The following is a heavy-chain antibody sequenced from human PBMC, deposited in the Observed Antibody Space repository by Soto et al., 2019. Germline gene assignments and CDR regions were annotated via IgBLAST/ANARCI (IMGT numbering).Heavy chain of an antibody. J-gene: IGHJ5*02. Sequence: SQTLSLTCAISGDSVSSNTASWNWIRQSPSRGLEWLGRTYFRSKWYNDYAVSVKSRIIINPDTSNNPFSRQLNSVTPEDTAVYFWAKGDNPGPKTGYAFDPWGQGIMVTVS. D-gene: IGHD5-12*01. CDR1: GDSVSSNTAS. V-gene: IGHV6-1*01. CDR3: AKGDNPGPKTGYAFDP. CDR2: TYFRSKWYN.